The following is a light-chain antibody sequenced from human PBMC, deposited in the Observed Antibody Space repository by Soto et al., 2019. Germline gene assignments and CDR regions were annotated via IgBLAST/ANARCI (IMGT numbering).Light chain of an antibody. V-gene: IGLV2-23*02. CDR1: SSDIGTYNL. CDR2: EVN. J-gene: IGLJ1*01. CDR3: CSYAGSSTLYV. Sequence: QSVLTQPASVSVSPGQSITISCTGTSSDIGTYNLVSWYQQHPGKAPKLMIYEVNKRPSGVSDRFSGPKSGNTASLTISGLQAEDEADYYCCSYAGSSTLYVFGTGTKVTVL.